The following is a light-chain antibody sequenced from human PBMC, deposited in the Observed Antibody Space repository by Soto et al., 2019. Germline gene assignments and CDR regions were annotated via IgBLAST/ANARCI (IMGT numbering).Light chain of an antibody. CDR1: TGAVTSGHY. CDR3: LLSHRGAVV. Sequence: QAVVTQEPSLTVSPGGTVTLTCGSSTGAVTSGHYPYWFQQKPGQAPRTLIYDSNNKHSWTPARFSGSLLGGKAALTLSGAQPEDEAEYYCLLSHRGAVVFGGGTKLTVL. J-gene: IGLJ2*01. V-gene: IGLV7-46*01. CDR2: DSN.